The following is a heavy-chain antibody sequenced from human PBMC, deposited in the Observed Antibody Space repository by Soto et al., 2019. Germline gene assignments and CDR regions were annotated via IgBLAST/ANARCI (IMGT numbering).Heavy chain of an antibody. CDR1: GFPFNNYG. V-gene: IGHV3-21*01. Sequence: LRLSCTVSGFPFNNYGINWVRQAPGKGLEWVSSVSKSDYTYYSDSVQGRFTISRDNAKNSVSLQMNTLRVEDTAVYYCAREDSIIIPAVSDFWGQGTLVTVSS. J-gene: IGHJ4*02. CDR3: AREDSIIIPAVSDF. CDR2: VSKSDYT. D-gene: IGHD2-2*01.